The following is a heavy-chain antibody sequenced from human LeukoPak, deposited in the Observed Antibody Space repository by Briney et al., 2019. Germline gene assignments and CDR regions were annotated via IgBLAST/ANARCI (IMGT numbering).Heavy chain of an antibody. CDR1: GFTFSSYG. CDR3: ATEYTSSWYDLDY. V-gene: IGHV3-30*02. D-gene: IGHD6-13*01. Sequence: PGGSLRLSCAASGFTFSSYGMHWVRQAPGKGLEWVAFIRYDGSNKYYADSVKGRFTISRDNSKNTLYLQMNSLRAEDTAVYYCATEYTSSWYDLDYWGQGTLVTVSS. CDR2: IRYDGSNK. J-gene: IGHJ4*02.